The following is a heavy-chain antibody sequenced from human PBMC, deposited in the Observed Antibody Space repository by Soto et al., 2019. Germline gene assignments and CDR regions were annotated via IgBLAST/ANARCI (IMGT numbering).Heavy chain of an antibody. D-gene: IGHD3-10*01. V-gene: IGHV4-30-2*01. J-gene: IGHJ5*02. CDR1: GGSISSGGYS. CDR3: ARDRRYRGSGWFDP. Sequence: SETLSLTCAVSGGSISSGGYSWSWIRQPPGKGLEWIGYSYHSGSTYYNPSLKSRVTISVDRSKNQFSLKLSSVTAADTAVYYCARDRRYRGSGWFDPWGQGTLVTVSS. CDR2: SYHSGST.